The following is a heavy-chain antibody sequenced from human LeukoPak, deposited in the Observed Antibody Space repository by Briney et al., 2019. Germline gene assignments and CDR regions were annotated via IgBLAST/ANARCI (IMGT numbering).Heavy chain of an antibody. CDR3: AREKSSGDYGMDV. CDR1: GGSISSYY. CDR2: IYYSGST. D-gene: IGHD6-19*01. J-gene: IGHJ6*04. Sequence: PSETLSLTCTVSGGSISSYYWSWIRQPPGKGLEWIGYIYYSGSTNYNPSLKSRVTISVDTSKNQFSLKLSSVTAADTAVYCCAREKSSGDYGMDVWGKGTTVTVSS. V-gene: IGHV4-59*01.